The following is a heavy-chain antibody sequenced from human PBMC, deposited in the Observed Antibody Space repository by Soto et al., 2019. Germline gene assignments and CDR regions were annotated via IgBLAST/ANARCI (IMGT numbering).Heavy chain of an antibody. V-gene: IGHV3-30-3*01. CDR3: ARGHHVRSYYYYYGMDV. CDR2: ISYDGSNK. CDR1: GFTFSSYA. J-gene: IGHJ6*02. Sequence: GGSLRLSCAASGFTFSSYAMHWVRQAPGKGLEWVAVISYDGSNKYYADSVKGRFTISRDNSKNTLYLQMNSLRAEDTAVYYCARGHHVRSYYYYYGMDVWGQGTTVTVS.